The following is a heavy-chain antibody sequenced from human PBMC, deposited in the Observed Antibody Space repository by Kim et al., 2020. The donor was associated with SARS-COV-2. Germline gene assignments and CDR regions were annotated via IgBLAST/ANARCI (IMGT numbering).Heavy chain of an antibody. J-gene: IGHJ4*02. CDR1: GFTFSSYA. CDR2: ISGSGGST. CDR3: AKDPGIAVGGGIYFDY. Sequence: GGSLRLSCAASGFTFSSYAMSWVRQAPGKGLEWVSAISGSGGSTYYADSVKGRFTISRDNSKNTLYLQMNSLRAQDTAVYYCAKDPGIAVGGGIYFDYWGQGTLVTVSS. D-gene: IGHD6-19*01. V-gene: IGHV3-23*01.